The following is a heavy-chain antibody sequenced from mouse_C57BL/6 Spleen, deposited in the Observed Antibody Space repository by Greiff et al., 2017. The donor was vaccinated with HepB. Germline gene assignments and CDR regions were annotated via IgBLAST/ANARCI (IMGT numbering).Heavy chain of an antibody. CDR2: ISDGGSYT. CDR1: GFTFSSYA. V-gene: IGHV5-4*01. D-gene: IGHD4-1*01. Sequence: DVHLVESGGGLVKPGGSLKLSCAASGFTFSSYAMSWVRQTPEKRLEWVATISDGGSYTYYPDNVKGRFTISRDNAKNNLYLQMSHLKSEDTAMYYCARGDWDEGYWGQGTTLTVSS. CDR3: ARGDWDEGY. J-gene: IGHJ2*01.